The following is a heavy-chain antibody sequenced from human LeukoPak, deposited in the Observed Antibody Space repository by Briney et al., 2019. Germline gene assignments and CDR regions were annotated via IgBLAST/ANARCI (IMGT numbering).Heavy chain of an antibody. Sequence: PGGSLRLSCAASGFTFSDYYMSWIRQAPGKGLEWVSYISSSGNTTYHADSVKGRFTISRDNSKNTLYLQMNSLRAEDTAVYYCAKDHDYVWGSYRWYYFDYWGQGTLVTVSS. D-gene: IGHD3-16*02. CDR2: ISSSGNTT. V-gene: IGHV3-11*01. J-gene: IGHJ4*02. CDR3: AKDHDYVWGSYRWYYFDY. CDR1: GFTFSDYY.